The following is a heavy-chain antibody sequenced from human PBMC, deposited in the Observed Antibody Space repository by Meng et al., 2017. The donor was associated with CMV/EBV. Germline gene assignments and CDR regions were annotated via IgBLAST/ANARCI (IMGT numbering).Heavy chain of an antibody. Sequence: QVQLVQSGAEVKKPGASVKVSCKASGYTFTGYYMHWVRQAPGQGLEWMGWINPNSGGTNYAQKFQGRVTMTRDTSINTAYMELSRLRSDDTAVYYCARDWAGVTTGGPRPYNWFDPWGQGTLVTVSS. CDR1: GYTFTGYY. V-gene: IGHV1-2*02. CDR3: ARDWAGVTTGGPRPYNWFDP. CDR2: INPNSGGT. J-gene: IGHJ5*02. D-gene: IGHD4-11*01.